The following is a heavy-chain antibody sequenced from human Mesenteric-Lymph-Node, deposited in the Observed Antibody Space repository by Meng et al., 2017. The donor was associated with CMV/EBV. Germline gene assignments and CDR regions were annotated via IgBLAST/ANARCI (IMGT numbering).Heavy chain of an antibody. D-gene: IGHD5-18*01. CDR1: GGSISSYY. CDR3: ARDGPWIQLWPVY. V-gene: IGHV4-59*12. Sequence: GSLRLSCTVAGGSISSYYWSWIRQPPGKGLEWIGYIYYSGSTNYNPSLKSRVTISVDTSKNQFSLKLSSVTAADTAVYYCARDGPWIQLWPVYWGQGTLVTVSS. CDR2: IYYSGST. J-gene: IGHJ4*02.